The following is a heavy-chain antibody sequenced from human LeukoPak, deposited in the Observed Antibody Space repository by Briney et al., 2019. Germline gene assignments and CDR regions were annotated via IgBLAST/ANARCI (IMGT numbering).Heavy chain of an antibody. CDR1: GGTFSSYA. V-gene: IGHV1-69*05. Sequence: GASVKVSRKASGGTFSSYAISWVRQAPGQGLEWMGGIIPIFGTANYAQKFQGRVTITTDESTSTAYMELSSLRSEDTAVYYCARGLYIDLAAPGYWGQGTLVTVSS. CDR3: ARGLYIDLAAPGY. J-gene: IGHJ4*02. D-gene: IGHD3-16*02. CDR2: IIPIFGTA.